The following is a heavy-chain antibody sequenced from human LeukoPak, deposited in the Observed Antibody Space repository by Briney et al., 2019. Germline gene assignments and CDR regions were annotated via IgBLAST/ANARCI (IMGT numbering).Heavy chain of an antibody. J-gene: IGHJ4*02. CDR2: ISSSSSYI. Sequence: GGSLRLSCAASGFTFSSYSMNWVRQAPGKGLEWVSSISSSSSYIYYADSVKGRFTISRDNAKNSLYLQMNSLRAEDTAVYYCARLAEDFWSGYEMDYWGQGTLVTVSS. V-gene: IGHV3-21*01. D-gene: IGHD3-3*01. CDR1: GFTFSSYS. CDR3: ARLAEDFWSGYEMDY.